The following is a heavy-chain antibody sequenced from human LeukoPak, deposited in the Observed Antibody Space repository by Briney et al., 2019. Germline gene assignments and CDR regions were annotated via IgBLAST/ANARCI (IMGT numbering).Heavy chain of an antibody. CDR2: ISYDGSNK. CDR3: AKDREGIPGDSGAFDI. Sequence: GGSLRLSCAASGFTFSSYAMHWVRQAPGKGLEWVAVISYDGSNKYYADSVKGRFTISRDNSKNTLYLQMNSLRAEDTAVYYCAKDREGIPGDSGAFDIWGQGTMVTVSS. CDR1: GFTFSSYA. J-gene: IGHJ3*02. V-gene: IGHV3-30-3*01. D-gene: IGHD2-21*02.